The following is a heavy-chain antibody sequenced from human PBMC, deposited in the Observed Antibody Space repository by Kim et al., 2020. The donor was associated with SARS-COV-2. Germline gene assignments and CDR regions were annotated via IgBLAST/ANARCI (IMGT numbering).Heavy chain of an antibody. Sequence: GGSLRLSCAASGFTFSGSAMHWVRQASGKGLEWVGRIRSKANSYATAYAASVKGRFTISRDDSKNTAYLQMNSLKTEDTAVYYCTRTSIAAAGTGYYGMDVWGQGTTVTVSS. CDR3: TRTSIAAAGTGYYGMDV. CDR2: IRSKANSYAT. V-gene: IGHV3-73*01. D-gene: IGHD6-13*01. J-gene: IGHJ6*02. CDR1: GFTFSGSA.